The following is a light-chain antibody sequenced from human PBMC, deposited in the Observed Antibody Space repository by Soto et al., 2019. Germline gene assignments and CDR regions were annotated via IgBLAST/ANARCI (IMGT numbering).Light chain of an antibody. J-gene: IGLJ1*01. CDR2: NSY. CDR1: SSNIGSKT. CDR3: AAWDASLNGYV. V-gene: IGLV1-44*01. Sequence: SVLTPPPSASGTPGQRVTLSCSGSSSNIGSKTVNWYQQLPGTVPKLLIYNSYQRPSGVPDRFSGSKSGTSASLAISGLQSEDEADYYCAAWDASLNGYVFGAGTKLTVL.